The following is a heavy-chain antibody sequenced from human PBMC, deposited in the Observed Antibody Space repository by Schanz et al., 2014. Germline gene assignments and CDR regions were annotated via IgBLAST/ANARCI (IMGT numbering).Heavy chain of an antibody. Sequence: QVQMVQSGAEVKKPGASVKVSCKASGYPFSNYGISWLRQAPGQGFEWMAWMSYNGNTKYAQSLQGRVTVTRDTSTSTSYMELRSLRSEDTAVYYCARGGFFDSTSFDSWGQGTLVTVSS. V-gene: IGHV1-18*01. CDR1: GYPFSNYG. D-gene: IGHD2-2*01. J-gene: IGHJ4*02. CDR2: MSYNGNT. CDR3: ARGGFFDSTSFDS.